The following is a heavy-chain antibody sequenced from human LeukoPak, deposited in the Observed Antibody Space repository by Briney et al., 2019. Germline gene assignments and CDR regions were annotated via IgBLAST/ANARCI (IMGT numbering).Heavy chain of an antibody. J-gene: IGHJ4*02. Sequence: ASVKVSCKASGYTFTGYYMHWVRQAPGQGLERMGWINPNSGGTNYAQKFQGRVTMTRDTSISTAYMELSRLRSDDTAVYYCAREGLVGASGFDYWGQGTLVTVSS. CDR3: AREGLVGASGFDY. CDR1: GYTFTGYY. CDR2: INPNSGGT. V-gene: IGHV1-2*02. D-gene: IGHD1-26*01.